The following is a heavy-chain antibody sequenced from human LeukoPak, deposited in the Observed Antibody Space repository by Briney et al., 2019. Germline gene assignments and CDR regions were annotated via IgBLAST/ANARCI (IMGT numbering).Heavy chain of an antibody. Sequence: PSETLSLTCTVSGGSISSSTYFWGWIRQPPGKGLEFIGLINYSGATYYNPSLKSRVTISVDTSKNQFSLNLSSVTAADTGVYYCARRPSGLSWFDPWGQGTLVTVSS. D-gene: IGHD6-19*01. CDR3: ARRPSGLSWFDP. V-gene: IGHV4-39*01. J-gene: IGHJ5*02. CDR1: GGSISSSTYF. CDR2: INYSGAT.